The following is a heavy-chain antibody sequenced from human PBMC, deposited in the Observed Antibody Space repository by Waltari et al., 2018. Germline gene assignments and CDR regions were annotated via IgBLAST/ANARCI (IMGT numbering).Heavy chain of an antibody. CDR1: GGSISSSSYY. D-gene: IGHD3-10*01. CDR3: ARDRVVQGVTASSYYYGMDV. V-gene: IGHV4-39*07. Sequence: QLQLQESGPGLVKPSETLSLTCTVSGGSISSSSYYWGWIRQPPGKGLEWIGSIYYSGSTYYNPSLKSRVTISVDTSKNQFSLKLSSVTAADTAVYYCARDRVVQGVTASSYYYGMDVWGQGTTVTVSS. J-gene: IGHJ6*02. CDR2: IYYSGST.